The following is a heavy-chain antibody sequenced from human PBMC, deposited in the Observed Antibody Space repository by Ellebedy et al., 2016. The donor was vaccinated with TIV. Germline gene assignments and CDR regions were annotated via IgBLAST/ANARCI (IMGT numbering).Heavy chain of an antibody. Sequence: LSLTCAVSGFSFSSCWMSWVRQAPGKGLEWVANIKEDGSARYYVDSVKGRFTISRDNAKNSLYLQMDSLRAEDTAVYYCAKDRGWLQHDYWGQGTLVTVSS. V-gene: IGHV3-7*03. CDR3: AKDRGWLQHDY. CDR1: GFSFSSCW. CDR2: IKEDGSAR. D-gene: IGHD5-24*01. J-gene: IGHJ4*02.